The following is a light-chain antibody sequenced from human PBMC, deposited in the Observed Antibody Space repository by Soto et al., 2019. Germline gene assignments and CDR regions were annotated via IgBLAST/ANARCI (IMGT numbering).Light chain of an antibody. CDR1: QSVCNN. Sequence: EIVLTQSPATLSLSPGERATLACRASQSVCNNLAWHQQKPGQAPGLLSYEASSRASGIPERFSGSESGTDFTLTSSSLEHEDFAVYYWQQYDSSPPLTFGGGTMVDIK. V-gene: IGKV3-20*01. J-gene: IGKJ4*01. CDR3: QQYDSSPPLT. CDR2: EAS.